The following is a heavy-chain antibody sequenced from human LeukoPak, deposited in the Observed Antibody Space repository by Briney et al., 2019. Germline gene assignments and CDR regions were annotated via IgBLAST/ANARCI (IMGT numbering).Heavy chain of an antibody. J-gene: IGHJ4*02. V-gene: IGHV3-43*02. CDR2: IRWDGGST. CDR1: GFTFEDDA. D-gene: IGHD1-26*01. Sequence: PGGSLRLSCAASGFTFEDDAMHWVRQAPRKGLDWVSLIRWDGGSTYYADSVKGRFTISRDNSKNSLCLQMNSLRTEDTALYYCAKDMGEWGLDYWGQGPLVTVSS. CDR3: AKDMGEWGLDY.